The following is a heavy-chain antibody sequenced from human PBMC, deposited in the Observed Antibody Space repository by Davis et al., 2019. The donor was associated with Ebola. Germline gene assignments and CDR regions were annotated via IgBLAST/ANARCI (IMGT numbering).Heavy chain of an antibody. CDR2: ISGSGGST. Sequence: GESLKISCAASGFTFSSYAMSWVRQAPGTGLEWVSAISGSGGSTYYADSVKGRFTISRDNSKNTLYLQMNSLRAEDTAVYYCARGWELHFDYWGQGTLVTVSS. V-gene: IGHV3-23*01. CDR3: ARGWELHFDY. CDR1: GFTFSSYA. D-gene: IGHD1-26*01. J-gene: IGHJ4*02.